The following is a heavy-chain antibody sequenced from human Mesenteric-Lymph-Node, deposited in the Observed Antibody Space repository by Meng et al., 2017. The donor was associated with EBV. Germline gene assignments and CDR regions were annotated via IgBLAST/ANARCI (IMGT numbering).Heavy chain of an antibody. CDR3: ARGKTVGRSPWFDP. Sequence: QVALPQGGAGRVTPSETLSLTCAGCGGSFSGYYWTWIRQSPGKGLEWIGESNQSGSTSYNPSLKSRVTISVDTSQNQFSLKLSSVTAADTAVYYCARGKTVGRSPWFDPWGQGTLVTVSS. V-gene: IGHV4-34*01. J-gene: IGHJ5*02. D-gene: IGHD4-11*01. CDR1: GGSFSGYY. CDR2: SNQSGST.